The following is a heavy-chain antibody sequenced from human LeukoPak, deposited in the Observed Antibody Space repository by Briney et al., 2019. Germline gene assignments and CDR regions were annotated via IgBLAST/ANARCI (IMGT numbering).Heavy chain of an antibody. J-gene: IGHJ5*02. V-gene: IGHV3-30*04. CDR2: ISYDGSLK. CDR3: ARDALTVTTGFNWFDP. Sequence: GKSLRLSCVASGFSFSTYAMDWVRQAPGKGREWVAVISYDGSLKYYGESVKGRFTISRDNSKDTLYLQMNNLRVEDTAVYYCARDALTVTTGFNWFDPWGQGTPVTVSS. CDR1: GFSFSTYA. D-gene: IGHD4-11*01.